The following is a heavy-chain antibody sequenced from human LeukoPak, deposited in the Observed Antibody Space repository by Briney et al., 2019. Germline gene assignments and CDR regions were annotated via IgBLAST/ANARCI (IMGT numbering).Heavy chain of an antibody. CDR1: GGSFSGYY. D-gene: IGHD5-18*01. CDR2: INHSGST. Sequence: SETLSLTCAVYGGSFSGYYWSWIRQPPGKGLEWIGEINHSGSTNYNPSLKSRVTISVDTSKNQFSLKLSSVTAADTAVYHCAREASYGFRDAFDIWGQGTMVTVSS. V-gene: IGHV4-34*01. CDR3: AREASYGFRDAFDI. J-gene: IGHJ3*02.